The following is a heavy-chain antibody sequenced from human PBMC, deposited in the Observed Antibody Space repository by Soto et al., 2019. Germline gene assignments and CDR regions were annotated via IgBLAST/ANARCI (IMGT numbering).Heavy chain of an antibody. CDR1: GGTFSIYA. J-gene: IGHJ5*02. D-gene: IGHD3-22*01. CDR3: ARERDYDDSSGYYSP. V-gene: IGHV1-69*06. CDR2: IIPIFGTA. Sequence: SVKVSCQASGGTFSIYAISWVLQSRDPRLEGMGGIIPIFGTANYAQKFQGRVTITADKSTSTPYMELSSLRAEDTAVYYCARERDYDDSSGYYSPWGQGTLVTVSS.